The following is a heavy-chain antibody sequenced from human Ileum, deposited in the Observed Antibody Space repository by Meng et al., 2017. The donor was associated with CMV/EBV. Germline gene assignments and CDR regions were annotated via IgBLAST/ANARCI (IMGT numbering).Heavy chain of an antibody. CDR1: GYTFTAKH. V-gene: IGHV1-2*02. CDR3: VKEDWYFDF. J-gene: IGHJ4*02. Sequence: QSGTEMKKSGASVKVPCKTSGYTFTAKHLQWVRQGHGQGLEWMGWIYHQHGGKYFAQKFQGRVTMTSDTSITTVYMELSSLTSDDTDIYYCVKEDWYFDFWGQGTLVTVSS. CDR2: IYHQHGGK. D-gene: IGHD3-9*01.